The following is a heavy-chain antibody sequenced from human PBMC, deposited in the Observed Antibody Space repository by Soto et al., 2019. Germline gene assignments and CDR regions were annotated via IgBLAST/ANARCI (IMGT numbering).Heavy chain of an antibody. V-gene: IGHV1-69*01. CDR2: IIPIFGTA. Sequence: QVQLVQSGAEVKKPGSSVKVSCKASGGTFSSYAISWVLQSPGQGLEWRGGIIPIFGTANYAQKFQGRVTITADESTSTAYMELSSLRSEDTAVYYCARAFPSQTTVTIFFDYWGQGTLVTVSS. D-gene: IGHD4-17*01. CDR3: ARAFPSQTTVTIFFDY. CDR1: GGTFSSYA. J-gene: IGHJ4*02.